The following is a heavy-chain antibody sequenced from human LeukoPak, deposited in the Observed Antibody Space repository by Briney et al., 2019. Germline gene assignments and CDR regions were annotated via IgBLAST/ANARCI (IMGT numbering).Heavy chain of an antibody. Sequence: ASVKVSCKASGYTFTGYYMHWVRQAPGQGLESMGWINPNSGGTNYAQKFQGWVTMTRDTSISTAYMELSRLRSDDTAVYYCARGAAEDTASDYWGQGTQVTVSS. CDR3: ARGAAEDTASDY. CDR2: INPNSGGT. D-gene: IGHD5-18*01. CDR1: GYTFTGYY. J-gene: IGHJ4*02. V-gene: IGHV1-2*04.